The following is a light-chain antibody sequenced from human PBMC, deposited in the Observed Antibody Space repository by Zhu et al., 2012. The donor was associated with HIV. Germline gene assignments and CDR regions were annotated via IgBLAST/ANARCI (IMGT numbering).Light chain of an antibody. Sequence: EIVLTQSPGTLSLSPGERATLSCRASQSASSSYLAWYQQKPGQAPRLLIHGASSRATGIPDRFSGSGSGTDFTLTISRLEPEDFAVYYCQQYGSSPGTFGQGTKVEIK. J-gene: IGKJ1*01. CDR2: GAS. CDR3: QQYGSSPGT. CDR1: QSASSSY. V-gene: IGKV3-20*01.